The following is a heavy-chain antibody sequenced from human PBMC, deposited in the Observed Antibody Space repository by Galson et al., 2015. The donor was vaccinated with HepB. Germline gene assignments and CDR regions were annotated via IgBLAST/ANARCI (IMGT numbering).Heavy chain of an antibody. CDR1: GFTFSSYW. CDR2: ISSDGSGT. D-gene: IGHD2-15*01. Sequence: SLRLSCAASGFTFSSYWMHWVRQAPGKGLVWVSHISSDGSGTSYADSVQGRFTISGDNAKNTLYLQMNNLRVEDTAVYYCARDLILAARGRAFDCWGQGTLVTVSS. V-gene: IGHV3-74*01. CDR3: ARDLILAARGRAFDC. J-gene: IGHJ4*02.